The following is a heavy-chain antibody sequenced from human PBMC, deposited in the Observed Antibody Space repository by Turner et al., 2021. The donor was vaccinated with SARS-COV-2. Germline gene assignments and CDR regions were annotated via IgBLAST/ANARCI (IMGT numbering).Heavy chain of an antibody. CDR2: IYYTGSP. Sequence: QLQLQESGPGLVKPSETLSLTCTVSGGSMSSTTYYWGWIRQPPGKGLEWIGTIYYTGSPYYNPSLKSRVTVSVDMSRNQFSLKLSSVTAADTAMYYCARCVDQVTQYWHFDLWGRGTLVTVSS. D-gene: IGHD2-21*02. V-gene: IGHV4-39*01. CDR1: GGSMSSTTYY. J-gene: IGHJ2*01. CDR3: ARCVDQVTQYWHFDL.